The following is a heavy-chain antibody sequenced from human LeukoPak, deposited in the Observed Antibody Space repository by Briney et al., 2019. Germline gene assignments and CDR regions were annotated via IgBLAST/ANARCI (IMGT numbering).Heavy chain of an antibody. V-gene: IGHV3-23*01. CDR1: GFTFSSYA. CDR2: ISGSGGST. D-gene: IGHD4-17*01. CDR3: SKNRQLYGDFASTYYFDY. Sequence: GGSLRLSCAASGFTFSSYAMSWVRQAPGKGLEWVSAISGSGGSTYYADSVKGRFTISRDNSKNTLYLQMNSLRAEDTAVYYCSKNRQLYGDFASTYYFDYWGQGTLVTVSS. J-gene: IGHJ4*02.